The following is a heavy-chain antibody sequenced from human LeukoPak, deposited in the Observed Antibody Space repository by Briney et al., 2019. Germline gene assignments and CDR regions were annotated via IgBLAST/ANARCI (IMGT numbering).Heavy chain of an antibody. V-gene: IGHV1-2*02. CDR2: INPNSGGT. Sequence: ASVKVSCKASGYTFTGYYMHWVRQAPGQGLEWMGWINPNSGGTNYAQKFQGRVTMTRDTSISTAYMELSRLRSDDTAVYYRARYFRVYYGSSGYYRDAFDIWGQGTMVTVSS. CDR3: ARYFRVYYGSSGYYRDAFDI. J-gene: IGHJ3*02. CDR1: GYTFTGYY. D-gene: IGHD3-22*01.